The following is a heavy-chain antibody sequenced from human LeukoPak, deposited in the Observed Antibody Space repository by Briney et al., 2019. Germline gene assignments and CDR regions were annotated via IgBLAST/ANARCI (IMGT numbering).Heavy chain of an antibody. J-gene: IGHJ4*02. D-gene: IGHD6-13*01. Sequence: GGSLRLSCAASGFTFSTYTMTWVRQAPGKGLEWVSVISGNDGTTFYADSVKGRFTISRDNSKNTLYLQMNCLRVEDTAVYYCAKGRTGYIPDSWGQGTLVTVSS. CDR3: AKGRTGYIPDS. CDR1: GFTFSTYT. V-gene: IGHV3-23*01. CDR2: ISGNDGTT.